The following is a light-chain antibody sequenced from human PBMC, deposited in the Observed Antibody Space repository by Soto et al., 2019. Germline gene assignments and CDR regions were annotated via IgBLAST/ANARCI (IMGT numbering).Light chain of an antibody. V-gene: IGKV1-12*01. CDR2: ATS. CDR3: QQRSNWPA. Sequence: IQMTQSPSSVSASVGDRVTMTCRASQGVGGWLAWYQQKPGKVPKLLIYATSSLHSGVPSRFSGSGSGTDFTLSISSLQPEDFAVYYCQQRSNWPAFGGGTKVEIK. J-gene: IGKJ4*01. CDR1: QGVGGW.